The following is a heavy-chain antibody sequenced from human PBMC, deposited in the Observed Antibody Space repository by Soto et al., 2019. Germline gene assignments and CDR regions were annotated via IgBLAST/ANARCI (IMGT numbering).Heavy chain of an antibody. J-gene: IGHJ4*02. CDR3: ARGTRAPLRLYYYDSSGYYGHFFDY. Sequence: SETLSLTCAVYGGSFSGYYWSWIRQPPGKGLEWIGEINHSGSTNYNPSLKSRVTISVDTSKNQFSLKLSSVTAADTAVYYCARGTRAPLRLYYYDSSGYYGHFFDYWGQGTLVTAPQ. CDR2: INHSGST. D-gene: IGHD3-22*01. V-gene: IGHV4-34*01. CDR1: GGSFSGYY.